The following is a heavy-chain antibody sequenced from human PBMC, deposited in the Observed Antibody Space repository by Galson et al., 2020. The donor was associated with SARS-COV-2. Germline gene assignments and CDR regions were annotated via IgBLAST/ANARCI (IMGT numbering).Heavy chain of an antibody. CDR1: GGSFSGYY. CDR3: AKRNELVWFWRLLLSNYCYGMDG. CDR2: INHSGSP. V-gene: IGHV4-34*01. D-gene: IGHD3-22*01. Sequence: SETLSLTCAVYGGSFSGYYWTWIRQPPGKGLEWIGEINHSGSPNYNPSLKRPVTLSVDTPKNQFSLKLSTVTAADTGVHYCAKRNELVWFWRLLLSNYCYGMDGWGQGTTVTVAS. J-gene: IGHJ6*01.